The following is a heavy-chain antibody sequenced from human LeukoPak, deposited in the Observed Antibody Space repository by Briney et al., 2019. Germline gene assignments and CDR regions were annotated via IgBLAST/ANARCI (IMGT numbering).Heavy chain of an antibody. CDR1: GFTFSSYW. V-gene: IGHV3-7*01. Sequence: GSLRLSCVASGFTFSSYWMSWVRQAPGKGLEWVANIKQDGSEKYYVDSVKGRFTISRDNAKNSLYLQMNSLRAEDTAVYYCAKGGRSSSWYWAYWGQGTLVTVSS. D-gene: IGHD6-13*01. CDR3: AKGGRSSSWYWAY. J-gene: IGHJ4*02. CDR2: IKQDGSEK.